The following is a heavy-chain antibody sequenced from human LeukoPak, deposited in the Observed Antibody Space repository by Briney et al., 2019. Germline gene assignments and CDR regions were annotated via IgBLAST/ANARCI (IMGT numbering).Heavy chain of an antibody. D-gene: IGHD3-22*01. CDR3: AKGYYDSSGYLAY. CDR2: IRYDGSNK. J-gene: IGHJ4*02. Sequence: GGSLRLSCAASGFTFSSYGMHWVRQAPGKGLEWVAFIRYDGSNKYYADSVKGRFTISRDNSKNTLYLQMNSLRAEDTAVYYCAKGYYDSSGYLAYWGQGTLVTVSS. CDR1: GFTFSSYG. V-gene: IGHV3-30*02.